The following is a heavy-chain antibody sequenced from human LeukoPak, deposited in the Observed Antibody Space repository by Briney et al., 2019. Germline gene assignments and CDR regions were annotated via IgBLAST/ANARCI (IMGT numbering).Heavy chain of an antibody. CDR2: INPNSGGT. D-gene: IGHD2-2*01. CDR1: GYTFTGYY. Sequence: ASVKVSCKASGYTFTGYYMHWVRQAPGQGLEWMGWINPNSGGTNYAQKFQGRVTMTRDTSISTAYMELSRLRSEDTAVYYCARGMIVVVPAAADYWGQGTLVTVSS. J-gene: IGHJ4*02. V-gene: IGHV1-2*02. CDR3: ARGMIVVVPAAADY.